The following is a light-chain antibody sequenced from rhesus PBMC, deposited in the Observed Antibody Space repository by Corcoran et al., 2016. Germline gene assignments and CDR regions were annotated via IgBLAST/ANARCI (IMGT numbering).Light chain of an antibody. CDR3: LQHNSYPHS. J-gene: IGKJ2*01. CDR2: AAS. V-gene: IGKV1-28*03. CDR1: QGIRSY. Sequence: DIQMTQSPSSLSASVGDNVTITCRASQGIRSYLTWFQPKPGKAPKPLIYAASSLESGVPSRFRGSGSGTNFTLSISSLQPEDFAVYYCLQHNSYPHSFGQGTKVESK.